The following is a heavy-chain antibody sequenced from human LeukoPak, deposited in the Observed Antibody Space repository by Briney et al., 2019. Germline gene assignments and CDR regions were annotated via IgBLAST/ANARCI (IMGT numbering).Heavy chain of an antibody. CDR2: IHYSVTT. CDR1: GGSISSYY. J-gene: IGHJ4*02. Sequence: PSETLSLTCTVSGGSISSYYWNWIRQSPEKGLEWIGYIHYSVTTNYNPSLKSRVTLSVNTSKNQFSLKLSSVTAADTAVYYCARGVWETYHFDYWGQGTLVTVSS. CDR3: ARGVWETYHFDY. D-gene: IGHD3-16*02. V-gene: IGHV4-59*01.